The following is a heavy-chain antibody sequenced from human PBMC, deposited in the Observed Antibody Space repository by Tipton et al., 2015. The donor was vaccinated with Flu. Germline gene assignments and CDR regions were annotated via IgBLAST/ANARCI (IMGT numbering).Heavy chain of an antibody. J-gene: IGHJ4*02. V-gene: IGHV4-59*01. CDR3: GRDGGVEYCTGGACFTK. CDR2: ILYTGTT. CDR1: GGSISNFY. D-gene: IGHD2-8*02. Sequence: TLSLTCTVSGGSISNFYWSWIRQPPGKGLEWIGDILYTGTTNFNPSLKSRLFMSIDTSKNEISLKLNSVTAADTAVYYCGRDGGVEYCTGGACFTKWGQGTLVTVSS.